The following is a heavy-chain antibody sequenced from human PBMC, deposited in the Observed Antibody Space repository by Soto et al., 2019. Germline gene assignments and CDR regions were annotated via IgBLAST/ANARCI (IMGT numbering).Heavy chain of an antibody. CDR2: IYYSGST. J-gene: IGHJ5*02. Sequence: SQLRSVARRVAGESRSRCTPYQGWIRQPPGKGLEWIGSIYYSGSTNYNPSLKSRVTISVDTSKNQFSLKLSSVTAADTAVYYCARDLAFAPWGQGTLVTVSS. CDR1: GESRSRCTPY. V-gene: IGHV4-39*07. CDR3: ARDLAFAP.